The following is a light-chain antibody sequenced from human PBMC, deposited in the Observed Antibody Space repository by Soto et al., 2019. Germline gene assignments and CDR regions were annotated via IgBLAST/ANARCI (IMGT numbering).Light chain of an antibody. V-gene: IGKV4-1*01. Sequence: DIVMTQSPDSLAVSLGERATINCKSSQNILYRSNNENFLAWYQQKPGQPPKLLIYWASTRESGVPDRFSGSGSGTDFTLTISSLQAEDVAVYYCQQYYATPPTFGQGTKV. CDR1: QNILYRSNNENF. CDR3: QQYYATPPT. J-gene: IGKJ1*01. CDR2: WAS.